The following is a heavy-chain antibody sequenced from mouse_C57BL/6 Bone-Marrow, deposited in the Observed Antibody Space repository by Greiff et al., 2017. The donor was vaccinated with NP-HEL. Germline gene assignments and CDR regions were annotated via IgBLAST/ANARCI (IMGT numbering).Heavy chain of an antibody. CDR2: ISSGGSYT. J-gene: IGHJ3*01. CDR1: GFTFSSYG. Sequence: DVKLQESGGDLVKPGGSLKLSCAASGFTFSSYGMSWVRQTPDKRLEWVATISSGGSYTYYPDSVKGRFTISRDNAKNTLYLQMSSLKSEDTAMYYCANFAYWGQGTLVTVSA. CDR3: ANFAY. V-gene: IGHV5-6*02.